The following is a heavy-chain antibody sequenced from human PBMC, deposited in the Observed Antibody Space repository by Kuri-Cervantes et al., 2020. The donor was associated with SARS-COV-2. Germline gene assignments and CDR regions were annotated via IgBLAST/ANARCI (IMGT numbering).Heavy chain of an antibody. J-gene: IGHJ5*02. CDR1: GFTFSSYG. V-gene: IGHV3-30*02. CDR3: ARHSPPGYSYGVGGWFDP. CDR2: IRYDGSNK. D-gene: IGHD5-18*01. Sequence: GGSLRLSCAASGFTFSSYGMHWVRQAPGKGLEWVAFIRYDGSNKYYADSVKGRFTISRDNSKNTLYLQMNSLRAEDTAVYYCARHSPPGYSYGVGGWFDPWGQGTLVTGSS.